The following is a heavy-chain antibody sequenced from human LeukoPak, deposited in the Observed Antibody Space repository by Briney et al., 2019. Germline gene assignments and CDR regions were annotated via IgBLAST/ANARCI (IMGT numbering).Heavy chain of an antibody. CDR1: GGTFSSTT. D-gene: IGHD2-21*02. J-gene: IGHJ4*02. CDR3: AKGWLAETTVVTPYNY. V-gene: IGHV1-69*01. CDR2: ITPIFRTP. Sequence: EASVTVSCTASGGTFSSTTINWVRQAPGQGLEWMGGITPIFRTPNYAQKFQGRVTITAVESMSTAYMELSSLRSEDTAVYYCAKGWLAETTVVTPYNYWGQGTLVTVSS.